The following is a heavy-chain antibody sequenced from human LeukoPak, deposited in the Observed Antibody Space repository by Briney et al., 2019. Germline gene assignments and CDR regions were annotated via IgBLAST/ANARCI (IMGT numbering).Heavy chain of an antibody. V-gene: IGHV3-21*04. D-gene: IGHD5-12*01. J-gene: IGHJ6*02. Sequence: GGSLRLSCAASGFTFSSHTMIWVRQAPGKGLEWVSSISSSSSYIYYANSVKGRFTISRDNSKNTLYLQMNSLRAEDTAVYYCAKDLLVWRVATIWAYYGMDVWGQGTTVTVSS. CDR2: ISSSSSYI. CDR3: AKDLLVWRVATIWAYYGMDV. CDR1: GFTFSSHT.